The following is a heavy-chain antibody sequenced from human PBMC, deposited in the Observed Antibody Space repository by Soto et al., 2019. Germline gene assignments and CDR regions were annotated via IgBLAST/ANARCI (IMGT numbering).Heavy chain of an antibody. CDR1: GGSFSGYY. D-gene: IGHD3-9*01. J-gene: IGHJ6*02. V-gene: IGHV4-34*01. CDR2: INHSGST. CDR3: ARGFTRYFDWLLTYGMDV. Sequence: LSLTCAVYGGSFSGYYWSWIRQPPGKGLEWIGEINHSGSTNYNPSLKSRVTISVDTSKNQFSLKLSSVTAADTAVYYCARGFTRYFDWLLTYGMDVWGQGTTVTVSS.